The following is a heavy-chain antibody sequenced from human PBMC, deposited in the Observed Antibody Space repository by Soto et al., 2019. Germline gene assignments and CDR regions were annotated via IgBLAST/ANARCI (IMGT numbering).Heavy chain of an antibody. D-gene: IGHD5-12*01. Sequence: SVKVSCKASGGTFSSYAISWVRQAPGQGLEWMGGIIPIFGTANYAQKFQGRVTITADESTSTAYMELSSLRSEDTAVYYCARDQVATIWGAFDIWGQGTMVTVSS. CDR2: IIPIFGTA. CDR1: GGTFSSYA. V-gene: IGHV1-69*13. J-gene: IGHJ3*02. CDR3: ARDQVATIWGAFDI.